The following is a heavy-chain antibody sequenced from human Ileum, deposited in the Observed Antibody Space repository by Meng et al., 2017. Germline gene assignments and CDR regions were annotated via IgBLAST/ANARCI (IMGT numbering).Heavy chain of an antibody. Sequence: QVQLQELGPGLVRPSETLSLTCTISGGSVNTGSYYWSWIRQPPGKGLEWIGYMYFSGSTKYNASLKSRVSISVDTSKKQFSLNLTSVTAADTAVYYCARGHYDKYFDSWGQGTLVTVSS. CDR1: GGSVNTGSYY. V-gene: IGHV4-61*01. D-gene: IGHD3-22*01. J-gene: IGHJ4*02. CDR2: MYFSGST. CDR3: ARGHYDKYFDS.